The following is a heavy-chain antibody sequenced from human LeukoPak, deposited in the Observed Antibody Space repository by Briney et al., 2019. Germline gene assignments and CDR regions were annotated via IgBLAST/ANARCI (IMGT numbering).Heavy chain of an antibody. Sequence: ASVKVSCKASGYTFNDYYIHWLRQAPGQGLEWMGWINPNSGGTDYQGRVTMTRDTSISTVYMDLSRLRSDDTAKYYCARDHYSSGWPFDYWGQGTLLTVSS. CDR1: GYTFNDYY. V-gene: IGHV1-2*02. J-gene: IGHJ4*02. CDR2: INPNSGGT. D-gene: IGHD6-19*01. CDR3: ARDHYSSGWPFDY.